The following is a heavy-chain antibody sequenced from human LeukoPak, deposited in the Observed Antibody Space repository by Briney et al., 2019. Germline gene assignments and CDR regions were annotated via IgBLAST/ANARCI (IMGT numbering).Heavy chain of an antibody. CDR1: GYTFNNYG. CDR3: ARVRRRITMIVVPLYPRGDWFDP. Sequence: GASVKVSCKASGYTFNNYGISWVRQTPGQGLEWVGWISVYNGNTNYAQSLQDRVTITTDTSTSTAYMELSSLRSEDTAVYYCARVRRRITMIVVPLYPRGDWFDPWGQGTLVTVSS. CDR2: ISVYNGNT. J-gene: IGHJ5*02. V-gene: IGHV1-18*01. D-gene: IGHD3-22*01.